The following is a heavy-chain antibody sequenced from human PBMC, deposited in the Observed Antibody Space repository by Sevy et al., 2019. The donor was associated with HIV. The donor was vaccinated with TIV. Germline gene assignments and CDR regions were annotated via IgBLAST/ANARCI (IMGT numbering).Heavy chain of an antibody. V-gene: IGHV3-30-3*01. CDR2: ISYDGSNK. J-gene: IGHJ3*02. D-gene: IGHD1-26*01. Sequence: GGSLRLSCAASGFTFSSYAMHWVRQAPGKGLEWVAVISYDGSNKYYADSVKGRFTISRDNSKNPLYLQMNSLRAEDTAVYYCARDSFRVGATRGPDAFDIWGQGTMVTVSS. CDR1: GFTFSSYA. CDR3: ARDSFRVGATRGPDAFDI.